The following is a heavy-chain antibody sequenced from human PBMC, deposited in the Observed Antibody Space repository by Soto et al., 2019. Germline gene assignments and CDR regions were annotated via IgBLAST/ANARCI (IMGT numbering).Heavy chain of an antibody. CDR1: GYTFTDYY. V-gene: IGHV1-2*04. J-gene: IGHJ3*02. Sequence: ASVKVSCKASGYTFTDYYMHWVRQAPGQGLEWMGWINPNSGGTNYAQKFQGWVTMTRDTSISTAYMELSRLRSDDTAVYYCARDRGSDYVWGSYRSDAFDIWGQGTMVTDSS. D-gene: IGHD3-16*02. CDR2: INPNSGGT. CDR3: ARDRGSDYVWGSYRSDAFDI.